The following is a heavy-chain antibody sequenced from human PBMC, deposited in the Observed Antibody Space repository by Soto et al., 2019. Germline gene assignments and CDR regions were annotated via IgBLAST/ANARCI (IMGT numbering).Heavy chain of an antibody. CDR2: IYYSGST. J-gene: IGHJ6*02. CDR1: GGSISSGGYY. CDR3: ARDRAGWSGQYGLDV. D-gene: IGHD3-3*01. Sequence: SETLSLTCTVSGGSISSGGYYWSWIRQHPGKGREWIGYIYYSGSTYYNPSLKSRVTISVDTAKNQFSLKLSSVTAADTAVSYCARDRAGWSGQYGLDVWGQGTTVTVSS. V-gene: IGHV4-31*03.